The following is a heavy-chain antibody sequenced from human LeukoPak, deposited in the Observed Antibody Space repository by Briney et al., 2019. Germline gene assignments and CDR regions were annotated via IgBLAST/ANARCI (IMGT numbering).Heavy chain of an antibody. V-gene: IGHV3-21*01. CDR2: ISSSSSYI. J-gene: IGHJ6*02. Sequence: GGSLRLSCAASGFTFSSYSMNWVRQAPGKALEWVSSISSSSSYIYYADSVKGRFTISRDNAKNSLYLQMNSLRAEDTAVYYCPRGDVFDWFPNLPMDVWGQGTTVTVSS. D-gene: IGHD3/OR15-3a*01. CDR1: GFTFSSYS. CDR3: PRGDVFDWFPNLPMDV.